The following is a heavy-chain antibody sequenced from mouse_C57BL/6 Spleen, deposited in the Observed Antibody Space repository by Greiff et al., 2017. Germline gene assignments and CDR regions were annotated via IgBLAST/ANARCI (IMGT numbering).Heavy chain of an antibody. CDR1: GYTFTDYN. D-gene: IGHD2-1*01. V-gene: IGHV1-22*01. Sequence: EVQGVESGPELVKPGASVKMSCKASGYTFTDYNMHWVKQSHGKSLEWIGHINPNNGGTSYNQKFKGQATLTVNKSSSTAYMELRSLTSEDSAVYYCARDYGNSFDYWGQGTTLTVSS. CDR2: INPNNGGT. CDR3: ARDYGNSFDY. J-gene: IGHJ2*01.